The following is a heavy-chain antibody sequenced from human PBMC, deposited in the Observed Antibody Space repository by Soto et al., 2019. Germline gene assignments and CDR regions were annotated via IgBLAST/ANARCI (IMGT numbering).Heavy chain of an antibody. CDR2: IWYDGSNK. D-gene: IGHD2-2*01. J-gene: IGHJ4*02. CDR1: GFTFSSYG. CDR3: ARDYLVVPNSLIDY. Sequence: QVQLVESGGGVVQPGRSLRLSCAASGFTFSSYGMHWVRQAPGKGLEWVAVIWYDGSNKYYADSVKGRFTISRDNSKNSVYLQMNCLRAEDTDVYYCARDYLVVPNSLIDYWGQGTLVTVSS. V-gene: IGHV3-33*01.